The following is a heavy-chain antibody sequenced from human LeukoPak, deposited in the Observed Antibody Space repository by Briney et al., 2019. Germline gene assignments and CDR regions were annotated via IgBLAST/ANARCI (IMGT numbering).Heavy chain of an antibody. D-gene: IGHD1-7*01. CDR1: GFTFSSYA. CDR2: ISGSGGST. V-gene: IGHV3-23*01. CDR3: AKDLVLTGTGN. Sequence: GGSLRLSCAASGFTFSSYAMSWVRQAPGKGPEWVSAISGSGGSTYYADSVKGRFTISRDNSKNTLYLQMNSLRAEDTAVYYCAKDLVLTGTGNWGQGTLVTVSS. J-gene: IGHJ4*02.